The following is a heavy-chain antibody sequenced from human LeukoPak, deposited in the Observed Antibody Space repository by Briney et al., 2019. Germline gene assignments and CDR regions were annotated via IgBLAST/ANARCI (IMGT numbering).Heavy chain of an antibody. CDR2: IKQDGSEK. V-gene: IGHV3-7*03. CDR3: AKSYCSSTSCCFDI. CDR1: GFTFSSYW. Sequence: PGRSLRLSCAASGFTFSSYWMSWVRQAPGKGLEWVANIKQDGSEKYYVDSVKGRFTISRDNAKNSLYLQMNSLRAEDTAVYYCAKSYCSSTSCCFDIWGQGTMVTVSS. D-gene: IGHD2-2*01. J-gene: IGHJ3*02.